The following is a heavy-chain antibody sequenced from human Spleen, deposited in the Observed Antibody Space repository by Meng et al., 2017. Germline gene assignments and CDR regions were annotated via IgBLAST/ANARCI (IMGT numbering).Heavy chain of an antibody. D-gene: IGHD6-13*01. CDR3: VRDEDISAAGKLFGDY. J-gene: IGHJ4*02. V-gene: IGHV1-2*06. Sequence: GRLVQSGAGVKKPGASVKVSCKPSGYNFPDYWLHWVRRAPGQGLEWMGRIDPKRGDTHYAQRFQGRVTMTGDTSISTAYMELSGLRSDDTAMYYCVRDEDISAAGKLFGDYWGQGTLVTVSS. CDR1: GYNFPDYW. CDR2: IDPKRGDT.